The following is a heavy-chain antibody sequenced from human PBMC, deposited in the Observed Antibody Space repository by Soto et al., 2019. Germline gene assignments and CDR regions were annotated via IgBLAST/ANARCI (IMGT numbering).Heavy chain of an antibody. Sequence: QVQLVQSGAEVQKPGASVKASCKASGYTFTSYDINWVRQATGQGLEWMGWMNPNSGNTGYAQKFQGRVTMTRNTSISTAYLELSSLRSEETAVYYCARGGIFFFAAPTNPFDYWRQGTRVTVSS. J-gene: IGHJ4*02. CDR2: MNPNSGNT. CDR3: ARGGIFFFAAPTNPFDY. D-gene: IGHD3-3*01. CDR1: GYTFTSYD. V-gene: IGHV1-8*01.